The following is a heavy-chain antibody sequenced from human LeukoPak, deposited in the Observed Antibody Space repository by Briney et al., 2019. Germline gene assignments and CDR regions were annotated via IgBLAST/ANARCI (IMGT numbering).Heavy chain of an antibody. Sequence: GASVKVSCKASGYTFTGYYMHWVRQAPGQGLEWMGWINPNSGGTNYAQKFQGRVTMTRDTSISTAYMELSRLRSDDTAVYYCARALRHDSSGPLDAFDIWGQGTMVTVSS. D-gene: IGHD3-22*01. J-gene: IGHJ3*02. V-gene: IGHV1-2*02. CDR1: GYTFTGYY. CDR3: ARALRHDSSGPLDAFDI. CDR2: INPNSGGT.